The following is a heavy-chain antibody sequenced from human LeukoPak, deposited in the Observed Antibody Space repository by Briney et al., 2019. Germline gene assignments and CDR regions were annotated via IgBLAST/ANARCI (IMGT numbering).Heavy chain of an antibody. J-gene: IGHJ4*02. V-gene: IGHV3-23*01. CDR2: ISGSGGST. D-gene: IGHD3-22*01. CDR1: GFTFSSYA. Sequence: PGGSLRLSCAASGFTFSSYAMSWVRQAPGKGLEWVSGISGSGGSTNYADSVKGRFTISRDNSKNTLYLQMNSLRAEDTAVYYCAKKFYSESSGLKQARTLDYWGQGTLATVSS. CDR3: AKKFYSESSGLKQARTLDY.